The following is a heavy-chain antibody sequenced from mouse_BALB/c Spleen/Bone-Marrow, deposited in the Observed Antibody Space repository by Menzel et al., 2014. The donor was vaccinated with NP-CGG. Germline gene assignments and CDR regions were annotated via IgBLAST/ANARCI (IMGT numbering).Heavy chain of an antibody. D-gene: IGHD1-1*01. CDR1: GFNIKDTY. Sequence: EVQLQQSGAELVKPGASVKLSCTASGFNIKDTYMHWVKQRPEQGLEWIGRIDPANGNTKYDPKFQGEATITADTSSNTAYLQLSSLTSEDTAVYYCASYYYGHYFDYWGQGTTLTVSP. J-gene: IGHJ2*01. CDR2: IDPANGNT. V-gene: IGHV14-3*02. CDR3: ASYYYGHYFDY.